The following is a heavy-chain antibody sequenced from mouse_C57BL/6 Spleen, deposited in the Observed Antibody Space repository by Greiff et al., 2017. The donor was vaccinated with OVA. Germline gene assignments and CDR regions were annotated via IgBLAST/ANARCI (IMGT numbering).Heavy chain of an antibody. J-gene: IGHJ4*01. D-gene: IGHD1-1*01. Sequence: EVQGVESGGDLVKPGGSLKLSCAASGFTFSSYGMSWVRQTPDKRLEWVATISSGGSYTYYPDSVKGRFTISRDNAKNTLYLQMSSLKSEDTAMYYCARQTTVVADAMDYWGQGTSVTVSS. CDR2: ISSGGSYT. CDR1: GFTFSSYG. V-gene: IGHV5-6*01. CDR3: ARQTTVVADAMDY.